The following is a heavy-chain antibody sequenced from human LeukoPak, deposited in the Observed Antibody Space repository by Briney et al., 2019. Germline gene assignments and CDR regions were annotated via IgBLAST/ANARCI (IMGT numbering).Heavy chain of an antibody. D-gene: IGHD6-19*01. CDR1: GFTLSSHW. CDR3: ARDIGAWSAY. V-gene: IGHV3-7*01. Sequence: GGSLRLSCVASGFTLSSHWMHWVRQAPGKGLEWVANIKQDESEIYYVDSVKGRFTISRDNAENSLYLQMNSLRAEDTAVYYCARDIGAWSAYWGQGTLVTVSS. CDR2: IKQDESEI. J-gene: IGHJ4*02.